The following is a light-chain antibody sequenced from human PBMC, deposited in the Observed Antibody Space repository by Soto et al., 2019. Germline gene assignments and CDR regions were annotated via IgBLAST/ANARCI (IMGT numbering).Light chain of an antibody. CDR2: EVS. J-gene: IGLJ2*01. Sequence: QSALTQPASVSGSPGQSITISCTGTSSEVGSYNLVSWYQQHPGKAPKLMIYEVSKRPSGVSNRFSGSKSGNTASLTISGLQAEDEADYYCCSSGGSPRVVFGGGTKLTVL. V-gene: IGLV2-23*02. CDR1: SSEVGSYNL. CDR3: CSSGGSPRVV.